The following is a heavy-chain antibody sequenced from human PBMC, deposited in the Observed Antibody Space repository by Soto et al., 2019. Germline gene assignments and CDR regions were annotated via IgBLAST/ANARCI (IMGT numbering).Heavy chain of an antibody. CDR2: IDYSGTT. V-gene: IGHV4-30-4*01. Sequence: SETLSLTCTVSGGSISGGDFCWSWIRPRPGKDLVWIGYIDYSGTTYYNPSLQSRVSISPDTSKNQVTVTLSAVTAADRAVYYCARVRDYCYGYEDYWGQGTMVTVYS. CDR1: GGSISGGDFC. CDR3: ARVRDYCYGYEDY. J-gene: IGHJ4*02. D-gene: IGHD5-18*01.